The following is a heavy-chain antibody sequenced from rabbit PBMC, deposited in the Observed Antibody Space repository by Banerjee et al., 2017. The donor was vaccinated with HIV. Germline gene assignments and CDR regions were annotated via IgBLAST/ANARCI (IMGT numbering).Heavy chain of an antibody. CDR2: IDTHSSGST. Sequence: QKQLEESGGDLVKPEGSLTLTCTASGFSFSNNYWMCWVRQAPGKGLEWIACIDTHSSGSTYYANWAQGRFTISKISSTTVTLQMTSLTAADTATYFCARGAGHADYGDASLWGPGTLVTVS. D-gene: IGHD2-1*01. CDR1: GFSFSNNYW. J-gene: IGHJ4*01. CDR3: ARGAGHADYGDASL. V-gene: IGHV1S45*01.